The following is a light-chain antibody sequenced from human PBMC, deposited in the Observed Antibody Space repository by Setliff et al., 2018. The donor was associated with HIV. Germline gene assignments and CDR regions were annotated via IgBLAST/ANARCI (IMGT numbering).Light chain of an antibody. CDR3: QVWDSSSDHHV. CDR2: DNS. Sequence: SYELTQPPSVSVAPGKTARITCGVNNIGSKSVHWYQQKPGKAPVLVVYDNSDRPSGIPERFSGSNSGNTATLTISRVEAGDEADYYCQVWDSSSDHHVFGTGTKVTVL. CDR1: NIGSKS. V-gene: IGLV3-21*03. J-gene: IGLJ1*01.